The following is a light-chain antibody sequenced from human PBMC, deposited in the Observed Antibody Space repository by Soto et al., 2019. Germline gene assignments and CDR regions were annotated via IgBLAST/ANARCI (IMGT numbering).Light chain of an antibody. CDR1: QGISSY. Sequence: DVQMTQSPSSLSASVGDRVTITFLASQGISSYVAWYQQKPGKVPKLLIYAASTLQSGVPSRFSGSGSGTDFTLSINSLQSEDFAVYYCQQYNNWPRTFGQGTKVDIK. J-gene: IGKJ1*01. CDR3: QQYNNWPRT. CDR2: AAS. V-gene: IGKV1-27*01.